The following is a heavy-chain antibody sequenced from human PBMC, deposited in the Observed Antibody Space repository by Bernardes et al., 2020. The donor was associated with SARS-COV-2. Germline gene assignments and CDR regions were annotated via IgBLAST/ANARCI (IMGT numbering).Heavy chain of an antibody. CDR2: ISRSGSTT. Sequence: GGSLRLSCAASGFTFSDYYMRWIRQAPGKGLEWVSYISRSGSTTSYADSVKGRFTISRDNAKNSLYLQMNILRAEDTAVYYCARGLPLRLSRDYIYYRGQGASDSWGQGTLVTV. D-gene: IGHD3-22*01. J-gene: IGHJ4*02. CDR1: GFTFSDYY. CDR3: ARGLPLRLSRDYIYYRGQGASDS. V-gene: IGHV3-11*04.